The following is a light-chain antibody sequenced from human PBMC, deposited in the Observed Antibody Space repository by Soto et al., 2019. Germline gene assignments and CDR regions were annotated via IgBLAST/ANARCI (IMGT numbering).Light chain of an antibody. J-gene: IGKJ2*01. CDR3: QQYNNWPRT. Sequence: EIVMTQSPATLSVSPGERATLSGRASQSVSSNLAWYEQKPGQAPRLLIYGASTRATGIAARFSGSGSGTEFTLTLSSLQSEEFAVYYCQQYNNWPRTFRQGTKLEIK. V-gene: IGKV3-15*01. CDR1: QSVSSN. CDR2: GAS.